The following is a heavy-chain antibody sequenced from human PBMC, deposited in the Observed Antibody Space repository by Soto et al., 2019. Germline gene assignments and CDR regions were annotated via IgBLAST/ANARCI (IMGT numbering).Heavy chain of an antibody. V-gene: IGHV3-48*01. J-gene: IGHJ4*02. Sequence: EVQLVESGGGLIQPGGSLRLSCAASGFTFSSYSMNWVRQAPGKGLEWISYISSSDINIYYADSVKGRFTISRDIAKNSLYLQMNSLRAEDKAVYYCARDYGDYVPRNDYWGQGTLVTVSP. CDR1: GFTFSSYS. CDR3: ARDYGDYVPRNDY. CDR2: ISSSDINI. D-gene: IGHD4-17*01.